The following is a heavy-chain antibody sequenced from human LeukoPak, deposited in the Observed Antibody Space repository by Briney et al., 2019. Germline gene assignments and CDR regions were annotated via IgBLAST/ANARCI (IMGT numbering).Heavy chain of an antibody. CDR3: ARSTRLLWFGELMGAFDY. D-gene: IGHD3-10*01. Sequence: WVRQPPGKGLEWIGSIYYSGSTYYNPSLKSRVTISVDTSKNQFSLKLSSVTAADTAVYYCARSTRLLWFGELMGAFDYWGQGTLVTVSS. J-gene: IGHJ4*02. CDR2: IYYSGST. V-gene: IGHV4-39*07.